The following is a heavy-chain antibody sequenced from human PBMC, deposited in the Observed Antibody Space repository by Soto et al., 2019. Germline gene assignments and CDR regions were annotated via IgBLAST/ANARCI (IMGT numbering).Heavy chain of an antibody. J-gene: IGHJ4*02. V-gene: IGHV1-8*01. D-gene: IGHD3-16*02. CDR3: AREDYDYVWGSQRYTDY. CDR2: MNPNSGNT. CDR1: GYTFPSYD. Sequence: ASVKGSCKASGYTFPSYDINWVRQATGQGLEWMGWMNPNSGNTGYAQKFQGRVTMTRNTSISTAYMELSSLRSEDTAVYYCAREDYDYVWGSQRYTDYCGQRILVTVS.